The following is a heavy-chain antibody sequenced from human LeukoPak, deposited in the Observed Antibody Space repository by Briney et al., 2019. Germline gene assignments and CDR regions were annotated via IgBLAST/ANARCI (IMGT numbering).Heavy chain of an antibody. D-gene: IGHD6-13*01. CDR1: GFTFSSYG. CDR2: IRYDGSNK. V-gene: IGHV3-30*02. Sequence: GGSLRLSCAASGFTFSSYGMHWVRQAPGKGLEWVAFIRYDGSNKYYADSVKGRFTISRDNSKNTLYLQMDSLRAEDTAVYYCAKVGSSWSLLGSWGQGTLVTVSS. J-gene: IGHJ5*01. CDR3: AKVGSSWSLLGS.